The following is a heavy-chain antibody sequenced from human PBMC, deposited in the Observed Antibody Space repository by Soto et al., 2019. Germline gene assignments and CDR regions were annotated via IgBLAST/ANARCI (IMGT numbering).Heavy chain of an antibody. CDR3: ARDVGATGD. V-gene: IGHV1-3*01. J-gene: IGHJ4*01. CDR1: GYTFTSYP. D-gene: IGHD1-26*01. Sequence: QVQLVQSGAEVKKPGASVKVSCKASGYTFTSYPMHWVRQAPGQRLEWMGWINPGNGNTKYSQKFQGRVNITRDTSASKAYMELSSLRSEDTAVYFCARDVGATGDWGQGTLVNVSS. CDR2: INPGNGNT.